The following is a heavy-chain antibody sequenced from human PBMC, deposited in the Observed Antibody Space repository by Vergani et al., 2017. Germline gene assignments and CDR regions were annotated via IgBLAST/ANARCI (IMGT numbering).Heavy chain of an antibody. CDR3: ARQKGCSSTSCYAGMDV. D-gene: IGHD2-2*01. J-gene: IGHJ6*02. V-gene: IGHV5-51*01. CDR1: GYSFTSYW. Sequence: EVQLVQSGAEVKKPGESLKISCKGSGYSFTSYWIGWVRQMPGKGLEWMGIIYPGDSDTRYSPSFQGQVTISADKSISTAYLQWSSLKASDTAIYYCARQKGCSSTSCYAGMDVWGQGTTVTVSS. CDR2: IYPGDSDT.